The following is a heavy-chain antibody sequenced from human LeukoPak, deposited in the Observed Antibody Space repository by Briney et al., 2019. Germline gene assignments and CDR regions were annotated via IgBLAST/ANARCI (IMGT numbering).Heavy chain of an antibody. CDR1: GYTFTGYY. D-gene: IGHD6-13*01. CDR2: INPNSGGT. V-gene: IGHV1-2*02. Sequence: ASVKVSCKSSGYTFTGYYMHWVRQAPGRGLEWMGWINPNSGGTNYAQKFQGRVTMTRDTSISTAYMELSRLRSDDTAVYYCASLAARTLGNDYWGQGTLVTVSS. CDR3: ASLAARTLGNDY. J-gene: IGHJ4*02.